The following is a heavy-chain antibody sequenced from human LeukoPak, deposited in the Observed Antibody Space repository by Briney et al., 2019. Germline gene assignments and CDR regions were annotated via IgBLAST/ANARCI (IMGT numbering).Heavy chain of an antibody. CDR1: GGSISSGGYY. J-gene: IGHJ6*02. D-gene: IGHD2-15*01. Sequence: SETLSLTCTVSGGSISSGGYYWSWIRQHPGKGLEWIGYIYYSGSTYYNPSLKSRVTISVDTSKNQFSLKLSSVTAADTAVYYCARGRSVLYYYGMDVWGQGTTVTVSS. V-gene: IGHV4-31*03. CDR2: IYYSGST. CDR3: ARGRSVLYYYGMDV.